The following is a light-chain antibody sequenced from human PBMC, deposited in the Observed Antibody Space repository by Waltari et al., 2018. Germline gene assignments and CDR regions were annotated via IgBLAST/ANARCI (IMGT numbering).Light chain of an antibody. CDR1: SSNFGAGYD. CDR3: QSYDTGLKGYV. Sequence: QSVLTQPPSVSGAPGKRVTISCTGSSSNFGAGYDVHWYQQLPGTAPKVLIYENINRPSGVPDRFSGSKSGTSASLAITGLQAEDEADYYCQSYDTGLKGYVFGTGTKVTVL. J-gene: IGLJ1*01. CDR2: ENI. V-gene: IGLV1-40*01.